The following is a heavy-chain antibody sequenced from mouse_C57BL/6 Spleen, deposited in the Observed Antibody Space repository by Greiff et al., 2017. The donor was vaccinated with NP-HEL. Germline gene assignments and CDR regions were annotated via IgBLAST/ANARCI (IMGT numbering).Heavy chain of an antibody. V-gene: IGHV1-81*01. CDR2: IYPRSGNT. D-gene: IGHD2-1*01. CDR3: ERSLCGNPWFAY. J-gene: IGHJ3*01. Sequence: VKLMESGAELARPGASVKLSCKASGYTFTSYGISWVKQRTGQGLEWIGEIYPRSGNTYYNEKFKGKATLTADKSSGTAYMELRSLASEDSAVSCCERSLCGNPWFAYWGQGTLVTVSA. CDR1: GYTFTSYG.